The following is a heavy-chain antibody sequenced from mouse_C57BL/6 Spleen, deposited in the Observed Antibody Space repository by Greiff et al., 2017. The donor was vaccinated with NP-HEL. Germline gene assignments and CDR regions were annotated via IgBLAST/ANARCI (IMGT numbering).Heavy chain of an antibody. CDR3: AREASNYGFAY. V-gene: IGHV1-59*01. CDR2: IDPSDSYT. D-gene: IGHD2-5*01. Sequence: VQLQQPGAELVRPGTSVKLSCKASGYTFTSYWMHWVKQRPGQGLEWIGVIDPSDSYTNYNQKFKGKATLTVDTSSSTAYMQLSSLTSEDSAVYYCAREASNYGFAYWGQGTLVTVSA. J-gene: IGHJ3*01. CDR1: GYTFTSYW.